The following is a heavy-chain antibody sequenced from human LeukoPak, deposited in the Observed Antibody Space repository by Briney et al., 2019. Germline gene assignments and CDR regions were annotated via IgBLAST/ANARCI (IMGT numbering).Heavy chain of an antibody. J-gene: IGHJ6*03. CDR1: GGSISSGSYY. CDR3: ARDRGFMVRGSRRGYDDYYYYMDV. Sequence: SQTLSLTCTVSGGSISSGSYYWSWIRQPAGKGLELIGRIYTSGSTNYNPSLKSRVTISVDTSKNQFSLKLSSVTAADTAAYYCARDRGFMVRGSRRGYDDYYYYMDVWGKGTTVTISS. D-gene: IGHD3-10*01. V-gene: IGHV4-61*02. CDR2: IYTSGST.